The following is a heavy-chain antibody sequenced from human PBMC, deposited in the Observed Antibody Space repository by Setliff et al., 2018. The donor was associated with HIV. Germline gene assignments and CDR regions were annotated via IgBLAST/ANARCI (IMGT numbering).Heavy chain of an antibody. CDR3: ATVARGSYYRWYFAL. D-gene: IGHD1-26*01. Sequence: ASVKVSCKASGYTFTNYDITWLRQAPGQGLEWMGWISPYNNNTNYVQKLQGRVTLTTDTSTSTAYMELRSLRSDDTAVYYCATVARGSYYRWYFALWGRGTLVTVSS. CDR2: ISPYNNNT. V-gene: IGHV1-18*01. J-gene: IGHJ2*01. CDR1: GYTFTNYD.